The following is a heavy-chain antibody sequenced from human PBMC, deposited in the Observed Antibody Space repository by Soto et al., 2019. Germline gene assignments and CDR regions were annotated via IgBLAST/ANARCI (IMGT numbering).Heavy chain of an antibody. V-gene: IGHV1-18*04. CDR3: ASTAACPFCFDH. CDR1: GYTFTSYG. Sequence: ASVKVSCKASGYTFTSYGISWVRQAPGQGLEWMGWISAYNGNTNYAQKLQGRVTMTTDTSTSTAYMELRSLRPDDTAVYYCASTAACPFCFDHWGQGTLVTVSS. J-gene: IGHJ5*02. CDR2: ISAYNGNT.